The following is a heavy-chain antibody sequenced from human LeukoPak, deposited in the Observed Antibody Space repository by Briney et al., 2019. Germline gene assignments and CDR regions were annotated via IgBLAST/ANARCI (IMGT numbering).Heavy chain of an antibody. CDR2: IYYSGST. CDR1: GGSISSHY. CDR3: ARSIAVAGFDY. Sequence: KPSETLSLTCTVSGGSISSHYWSWIRQPPGKGLEWIGYIYYSGSTNYNPSLKSRVTISVDTSKNQFSLELSSVTAADTAVYYCARSIAVAGFDYWGQGTLVTVSP. V-gene: IGHV4-59*11. J-gene: IGHJ4*02. D-gene: IGHD6-19*01.